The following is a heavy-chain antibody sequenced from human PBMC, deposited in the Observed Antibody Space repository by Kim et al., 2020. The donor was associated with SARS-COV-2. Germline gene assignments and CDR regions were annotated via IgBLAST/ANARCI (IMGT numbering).Heavy chain of an antibody. J-gene: IGHJ4*02. CDR1: GFTFSNYW. D-gene: IGHD6-19*01. CDR3: AREEADSSGWSD. CDR2: IREDGGVK. Sequence: LSLTCVASGFTFSNYWMTWVRQAPGKGLEWVANIREDGGVKQYMDSVKGRFTISRDNARNSLYLEVNSLRVDDTAVYYCAREEADSSGWSDWGQGTLVTVSS. V-gene: IGHV3-7*03.